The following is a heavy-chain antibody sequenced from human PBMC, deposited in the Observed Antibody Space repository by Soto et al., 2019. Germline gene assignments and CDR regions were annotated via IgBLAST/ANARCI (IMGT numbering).Heavy chain of an antibody. D-gene: IGHD2-15*01. J-gene: IGHJ6*02. Sequence: QVQLVESGGGVVQPGRSLRLSCAASGFTFSNYAMYWVRQAPGKGLEWVAVISYDGNNKYYADSVKGRFTISRDNSKNTLYLQMNILRAEATAVYYCARAGCDGGTCYTLVGLRYGMDVWGQGTTVTVSS. V-gene: IGHV3-30-3*01. CDR3: ARAGCDGGTCYTLVGLRYGMDV. CDR2: ISYDGNNK. CDR1: GFTFSNYA.